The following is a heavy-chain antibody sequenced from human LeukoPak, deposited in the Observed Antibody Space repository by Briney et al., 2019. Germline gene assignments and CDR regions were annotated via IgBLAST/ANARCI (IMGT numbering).Heavy chain of an antibody. CDR2: ISGSGGST. V-gene: IGHV3-23*01. J-gene: IGHJ4*02. CDR3: AKDIGDIVVVVAAKGLDY. D-gene: IGHD2-15*01. CDR1: GFTFSSYA. Sequence: PGGSLRLSCAAFGFTFSSYAMSWVRQAPGKGLEWVSAISGSGGSTYYADSVKGRFTISRDNSKNTLYLQMNSLRAEDTAVYYCAKDIGDIVVVVAAKGLDYWGQGTLVTVSS.